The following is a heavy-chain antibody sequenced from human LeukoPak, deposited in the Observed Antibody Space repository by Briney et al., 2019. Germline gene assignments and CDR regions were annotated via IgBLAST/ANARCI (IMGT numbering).Heavy chain of an antibody. Sequence: SETLSLTCTVSGDSISGYYWSWIRQPPGKGLEWIGEINHSGSTNYNPSLKSRVTISVDTSKNQFSLKLSSVTAADTAVYYCASHHDSSGYRAFDIWGQGTMVTVSS. CDR1: GDSISGYY. D-gene: IGHD3-22*01. CDR3: ASHHDSSGYRAFDI. J-gene: IGHJ3*02. V-gene: IGHV4-34*01. CDR2: INHSGST.